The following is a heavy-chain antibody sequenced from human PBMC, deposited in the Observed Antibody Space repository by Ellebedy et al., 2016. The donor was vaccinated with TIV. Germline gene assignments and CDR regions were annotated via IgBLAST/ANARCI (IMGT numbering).Heavy chain of an antibody. CDR2: INPNSGGT. CDR3: ARDSIPAGAIDY. D-gene: IGHD1-26*01. Sequence: AASVKVSCKASGYTFTGYYMHWVRQAPGQGLEWMGWINPNSGGTNYAQKFQGRVTMTRDTSISTAYMELSRLRSDDTAVYYCARDSIPAGAIDYWGQGTLVTVSS. J-gene: IGHJ4*02. V-gene: IGHV1-2*02. CDR1: GYTFTGYY.